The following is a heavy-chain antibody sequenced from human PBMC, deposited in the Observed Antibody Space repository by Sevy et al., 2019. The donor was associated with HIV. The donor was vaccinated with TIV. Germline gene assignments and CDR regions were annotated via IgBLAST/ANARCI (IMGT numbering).Heavy chain of an antibody. J-gene: IGHJ4*02. Sequence: LRLSCAASGFTFSSYAMHWVRQAPGKGLEWVAVISYDGSNKYYADSVKGRFTISRDNSKNTLYLKMNSLRAEDTAVYYCARDLALYNYYDSSGPTKYWGQGTLVTVSS. CDR1: GFTFSSYA. D-gene: IGHD3-22*01. V-gene: IGHV3-30-3*01. CDR2: ISYDGSNK. CDR3: ARDLALYNYYDSSGPTKY.